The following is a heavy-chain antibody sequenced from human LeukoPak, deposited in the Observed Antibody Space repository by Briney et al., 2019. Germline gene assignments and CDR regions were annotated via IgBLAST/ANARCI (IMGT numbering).Heavy chain of an antibody. J-gene: IGHJ3*02. D-gene: IGHD3-22*01. CDR3: ASPGYYYDSSGYYYIDAFDI. Sequence: GGSLRLSCAASGFTFSSYGMHWVRQAPGKGLEWVAFIRYDGSNKYYADSVKGRFTISRDNAKNSLYLQMNSLRAEDTAVYYCASPGYYYDSSGYYYIDAFDIWGQGTMVTVSS. V-gene: IGHV3-30*02. CDR1: GFTFSSYG. CDR2: IRYDGSNK.